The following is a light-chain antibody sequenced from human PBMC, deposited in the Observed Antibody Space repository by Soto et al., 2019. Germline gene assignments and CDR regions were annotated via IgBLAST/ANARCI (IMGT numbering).Light chain of an antibody. CDR3: ELRRSWPQV. Sequence: EIVMTQSPATLSVSPGERATLSCRASQSVSRYLAWYQQRPGQAPRXLIYDTSNRVTGIPARFSGSGSGTDLSFTKSGSGPEDFDVYFSELRRSWPQVVGQGTKVDIK. CDR2: DTS. CDR1: QSVSRY. J-gene: IGKJ1*01. V-gene: IGKV3-11*01.